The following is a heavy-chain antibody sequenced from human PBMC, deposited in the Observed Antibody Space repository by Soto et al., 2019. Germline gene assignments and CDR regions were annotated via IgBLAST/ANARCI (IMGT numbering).Heavy chain of an antibody. Sequence: ASVKVSCKASGYTFTSYGISWVRQAPGQGLEWMGWISAYNGNTNYAQEIQGRVTMTTDTSASTAYMELSSLRSEDTALYYCARSGIAAAGTEGWFDPWGQGTLVTVSS. D-gene: IGHD6-13*01. J-gene: IGHJ5*02. CDR2: ISAYNGNT. V-gene: IGHV1-18*01. CDR3: ARSGIAAAGTEGWFDP. CDR1: GYTFTSYG.